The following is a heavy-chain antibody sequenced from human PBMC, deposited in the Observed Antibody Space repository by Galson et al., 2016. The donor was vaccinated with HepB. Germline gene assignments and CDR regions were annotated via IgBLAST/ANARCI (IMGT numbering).Heavy chain of an antibody. V-gene: IGHV3-74*01. CDR2: IDGAGRGT. Sequence: SLRLSCAASGFTFTNYWIHWVRQAPGKGLEWVARIDGAGRGTSFADSVKGRFTISRDNAKNTLSLQMNRLRAEATAVYFCTTAFEFWGQGYLVTVSS. J-gene: IGHJ4*02. CDR1: GFTFTNYW. D-gene: IGHD3-16*01. CDR3: TTAFEF.